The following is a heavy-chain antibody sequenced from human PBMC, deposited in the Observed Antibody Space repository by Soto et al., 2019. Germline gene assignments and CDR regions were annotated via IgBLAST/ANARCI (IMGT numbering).Heavy chain of an antibody. Sequence: SVKVSCKASGGTFSSYAISWVRQAPGQGLEWMGGIIPISGTANYAQKFQGRVTITADESTSTAYMELSSLRSEDTAVYYCARSQGSSTSLEIYYYYYYGMDVWGQGTTVTVPS. V-gene: IGHV1-69*13. J-gene: IGHJ6*02. CDR2: IIPISGTA. CDR3: ARSQGSSTSLEIYYYYYYGMDV. D-gene: IGHD2-2*01. CDR1: GGTFSSYA.